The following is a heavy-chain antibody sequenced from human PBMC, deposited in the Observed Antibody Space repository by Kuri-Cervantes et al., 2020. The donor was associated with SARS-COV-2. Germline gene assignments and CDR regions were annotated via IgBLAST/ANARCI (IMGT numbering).Heavy chain of an antibody. Sequence: SVKVFCKAAGGTFSSYAISWVRQAPGQGLEWMGRIIPIFGTANYAQKFQGRVTITADKSASTAYMELSSLRSEDTAVYYCAGDVTSSSSVVYYYYMDVWGKGTTVTVSS. CDR3: AGDVTSSSSVVYYYYMDV. V-gene: IGHV1-69*06. CDR2: IIPIFGTA. J-gene: IGHJ6*03. CDR1: GGTFSSYA. D-gene: IGHD6-6*01.